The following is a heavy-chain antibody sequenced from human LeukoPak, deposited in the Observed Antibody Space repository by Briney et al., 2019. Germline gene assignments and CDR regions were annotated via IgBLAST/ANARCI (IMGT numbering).Heavy chain of an antibody. CDR3: AKEALDDYGDLDSYFDY. CDR1: GFTFSSYA. CDR2: ISGSGGST. V-gene: IGHV3-23*01. J-gene: IGHJ4*02. D-gene: IGHD4-17*01. Sequence: GGSLRLSCAASGFTFSSYAMSWVRQAPGKGLEWVSAISGSGGSTYYADSVKGRFTISRDNSKNTLYLQMNSLGAEDTAVYYCAKEALDDYGDLDSYFDYWGQGTLVTVSS.